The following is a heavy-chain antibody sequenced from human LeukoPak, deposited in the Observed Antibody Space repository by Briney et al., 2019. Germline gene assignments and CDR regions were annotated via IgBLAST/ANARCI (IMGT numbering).Heavy chain of an antibody. CDR3: ARDHTPSYSSSSWFDP. CDR1: GYTFTGYY. D-gene: IGHD6-13*01. V-gene: IGHV1-2*02. J-gene: IGHJ5*02. CDR2: INPNSGGT. Sequence: ASVKVSCKASGYTFTGYYMHWVRQAPGQGLEWMGWINPNSGGTNYAQKFQGRVTMTRDTSISTAYMELSRLRSDDTAVYYCARDHTPSYSSSSWFDPWGRGTLVTVSS.